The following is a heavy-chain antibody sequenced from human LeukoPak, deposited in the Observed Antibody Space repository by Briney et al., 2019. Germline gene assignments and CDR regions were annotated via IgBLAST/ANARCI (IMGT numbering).Heavy chain of an antibody. Sequence: GGSLRLSCAASGFTFSNYWIHWVRQAPGKGLVWVSRISSDGSITNYADSVKGRFTISRDNAKNTLYLQMNSLRAEDTAVYYCARDRGPRTGFMVREAYDNWGQGTLVTVSS. V-gene: IGHV3-74*01. J-gene: IGHJ4*02. CDR2: ISSDGSIT. CDR3: ARDRGPRTGFMVREAYDN. CDR1: GFTFSNYW. D-gene: IGHD3-10*01.